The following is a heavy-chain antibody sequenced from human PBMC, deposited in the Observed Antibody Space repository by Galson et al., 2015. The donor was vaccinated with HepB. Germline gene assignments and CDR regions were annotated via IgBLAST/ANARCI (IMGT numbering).Heavy chain of an antibody. V-gene: IGHV5-10-1*01. D-gene: IGHD3-10*01. CDR3: ARHRSGWSDDAFDI. Sequence: PSFQGHVTISTDKSISTAYLQWSSLKASDTAMYYCARHRSGWSDDAFDIWGQGTMVTVSS. J-gene: IGHJ3*02.